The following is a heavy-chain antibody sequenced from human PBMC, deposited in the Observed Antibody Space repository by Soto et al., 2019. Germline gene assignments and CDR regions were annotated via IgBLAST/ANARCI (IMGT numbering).Heavy chain of an antibody. CDR3: ATVKPLIEMATIKDAFDI. V-gene: IGHV1-24*01. Sequence: ASVKVSCKVSGYTLTELSMQWVRQAPGKGLEWMGGFDPEDGETIYAQKFQGRVTMTEDTSTDTAYMELSSLRSEDTAVYYCATVKPLIEMATIKDAFDIWGQGTMVTVSS. J-gene: IGHJ3*02. D-gene: IGHD5-12*01. CDR1: GYTLTELS. CDR2: FDPEDGET.